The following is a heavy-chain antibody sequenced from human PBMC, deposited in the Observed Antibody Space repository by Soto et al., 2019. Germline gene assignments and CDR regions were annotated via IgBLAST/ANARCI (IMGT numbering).Heavy chain of an antibody. CDR3: AHSYGYCRGGSCYSIDY. CDR1: GFSLSTSGVG. J-gene: IGHJ4*02. V-gene: IGHV2-5*02. D-gene: IGHD2-15*01. CDR2: ISWDDDK. Sequence: QITLKESGPTLVKPTQTLTLTCTFSGFSLSTSGVGVGWIRQPPGKALEWLALISWDDDKRYSPSLKSRLTSPKDSSKNQVVLTMTNMDPVDTATYYCAHSYGYCRGGSCYSIDYWGQGTLVTVSS.